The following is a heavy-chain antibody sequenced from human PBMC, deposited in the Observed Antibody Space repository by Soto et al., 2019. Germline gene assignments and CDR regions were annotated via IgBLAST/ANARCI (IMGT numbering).Heavy chain of an antibody. CDR2: ISSSGST. Sequence: SETLSLTCTVSGDSISSGGYHWSWIRQHPGKGLEWIGYISSSGSTYYNPSLKSRTIISVDTSKNQFSLKLNSVTAADTAVYYCARDPYGGNWFDPWGQGILVTVSS. CDR1: GDSISSGGYH. D-gene: IGHD2-8*01. CDR3: ARDPYGGNWFDP. J-gene: IGHJ5*02. V-gene: IGHV4-31*03.